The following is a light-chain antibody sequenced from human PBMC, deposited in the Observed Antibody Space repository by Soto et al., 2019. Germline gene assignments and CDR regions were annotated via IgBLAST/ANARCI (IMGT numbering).Light chain of an antibody. CDR3: QQYNVWPLT. V-gene: IGKV3-15*01. CDR2: VAS. J-gene: IGKJ4*01. Sequence: EIVMTQSPVTLSVSPGDRATLSCRASQSVNSNLAWYQHKPGQTPKLLIYVASTRATGIPARFSGSGSGTEFTLTISSLQSEGCAVYYCQQYNVWPLTFGGGTKVEFK. CDR1: QSVNSN.